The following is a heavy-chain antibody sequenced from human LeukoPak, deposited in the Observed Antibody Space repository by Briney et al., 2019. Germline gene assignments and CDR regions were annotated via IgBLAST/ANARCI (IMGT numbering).Heavy chain of an antibody. D-gene: IGHD6-19*01. CDR2: VNPQGSDT. CDR3: ARARWSSTGWFLGY. V-gene: IGHV3-74*01. J-gene: IGHJ4*02. Sequence: GGSLRLSCTASGFTFSSYWMHWVRQAPGKGLVWVSRVNPQGSDTSYTDSVKGRFTISRDNAKDSLHLQMDNLRAEDTAVYYCARARWSSTGWFLGYWGQGTLVAVSS. CDR1: GFTFSSYW.